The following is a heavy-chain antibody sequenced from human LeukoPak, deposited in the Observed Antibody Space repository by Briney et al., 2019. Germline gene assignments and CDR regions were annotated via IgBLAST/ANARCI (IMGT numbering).Heavy chain of an antibody. V-gene: IGHV4-4*07. CDR1: GGSISSYY. CDR3: ARTYGSGNYYYYYYYYMDV. J-gene: IGHJ6*03. D-gene: IGHD3-10*01. Sequence: SETLSLTSSGTGGSISSYYWSWIRQPAGKGLEWIGRIYTSESTNYNPSLKSRVTMSVDTSKHQFSLKLSSVTAADTAVYYCARTYGSGNYYYYYYYYMDVWGKGTTVAVSS. CDR2: IYTSEST.